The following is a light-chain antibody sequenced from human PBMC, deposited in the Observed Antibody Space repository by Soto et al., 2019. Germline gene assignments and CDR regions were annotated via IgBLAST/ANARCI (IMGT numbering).Light chain of an antibody. CDR3: QQYNKWPLT. J-gene: IGKJ4*01. Sequence: EIVMTQSPATLSVSPGERATLSCRASQSVSSNLAWYQQKPGQAPRLLIYGASTRATGIPARFSGSGSGTECTLTIRSLQSEDFAVYYCQQYNKWPLTFGGGTKVEIK. CDR1: QSVSSN. CDR2: GAS. V-gene: IGKV3D-15*01.